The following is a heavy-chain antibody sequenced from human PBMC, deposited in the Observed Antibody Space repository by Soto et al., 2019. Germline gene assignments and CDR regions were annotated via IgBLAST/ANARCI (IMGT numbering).Heavy chain of an antibody. D-gene: IGHD2-2*01. Sequence: GGSLRLSCAASGFTFSSYDMHWVRQATGKGLEWVSAIGTAGDTYYPGSVKGRFTISRENAQNSLYLQMNSLRAEDTAVYYCARGYCSSTSCPPPRYGMDVWGQGTTVTVSS. CDR2: IGTAGDT. CDR1: GFTFSSYD. V-gene: IGHV3-13*01. J-gene: IGHJ6*02. CDR3: ARGYCSSTSCPPPRYGMDV.